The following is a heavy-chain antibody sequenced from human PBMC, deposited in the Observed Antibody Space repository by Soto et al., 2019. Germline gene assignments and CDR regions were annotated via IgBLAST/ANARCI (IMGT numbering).Heavy chain of an antibody. CDR1: GGSISSGGYS. D-gene: IGHD3-22*01. CDR2: IYYSGST. Sequence: PSETLSLTCSVSGGSISSGGYSWSWIRQPPGKGLEWIGYIYYSGSTYYNPSLKSRVTISVDRSKNQFSLKLSSVTAADTAVYYCARGSYYYDSSGYYHEWGQGTLVTVSS. J-gene: IGHJ4*02. CDR3: ARGSYYYDSSGYYHE. V-gene: IGHV4-30-2*01.